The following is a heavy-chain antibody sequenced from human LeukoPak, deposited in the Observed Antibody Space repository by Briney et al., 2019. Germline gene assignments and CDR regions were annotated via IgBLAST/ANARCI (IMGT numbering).Heavy chain of an antibody. CDR1: GGTFSSYA. D-gene: IGHD6-6*01. Sequence: VASVTVSCKASGGTFSSYAISWVRQAPGQGLEWVGGIIPIFGTANYAQKFQGRVTITADESTSTAYMELSSLRSEDTAVYYCASGQLVDWFDPWGQGTLVTVSS. J-gene: IGHJ5*02. CDR3: ASGQLVDWFDP. CDR2: IIPIFGTA. V-gene: IGHV1-69*13.